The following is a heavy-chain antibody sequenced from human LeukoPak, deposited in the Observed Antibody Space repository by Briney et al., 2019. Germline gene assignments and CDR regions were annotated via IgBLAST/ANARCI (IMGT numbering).Heavy chain of an antibody. V-gene: IGHV3-23*01. Sequence: GGSLRLSCAASGFTFSSYAMSWVRQAPGKGLEWVSAISGSGGSTYYADSVKGRFTISRDNSKNTLYLQMNSLRAEDTAVYYCAKDREGIFGVVYRGFSPQYFQHWGQGTLVTVSS. CDR3: AKDREGIFGVVYRGFSPQYFQH. D-gene: IGHD3-3*01. J-gene: IGHJ1*01. CDR2: ISGSGGST. CDR1: GFTFSSYA.